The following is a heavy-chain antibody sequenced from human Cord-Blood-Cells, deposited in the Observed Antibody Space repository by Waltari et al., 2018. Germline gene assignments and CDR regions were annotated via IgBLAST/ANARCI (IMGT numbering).Heavy chain of an antibody. CDR3: AKDLEGGDWFDP. D-gene: IGHD1-26*01. J-gene: IGHJ5*02. CDR2: FSGSGVST. Sequence: EVQLLESGGGLVQPGGYLRLSCAASGFTSSSYAMSWVRQAPGKGLEWVSAFSGSGVSTYCADSGKGRFTISRDHSKNTLYLQMNSLRGEDTAVYYCAKDLEGGDWFDPWGQGTLVTVSS. CDR1: GFTSSSYA. V-gene: IGHV3-23*01.